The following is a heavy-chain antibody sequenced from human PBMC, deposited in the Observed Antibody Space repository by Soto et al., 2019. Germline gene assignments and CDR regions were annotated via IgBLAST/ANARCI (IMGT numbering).Heavy chain of an antibody. CDR2: ISGSGGST. CDR1: GFTFSNFA. J-gene: IGHJ4*02. D-gene: IGHD2-2*01. Sequence: GGSLRLSCAASGFTFSNFAMTWVRQAPGKGLEWVSKISGSGGSTYYADSLRGRFTISRDNSKNTLYLQMNSLRAEDTAVYYCAKEGRDCGGISCSYFDYWGKGTLVTVSS. V-gene: IGHV3-23*01. CDR3: AKEGRDCGGISCSYFDY.